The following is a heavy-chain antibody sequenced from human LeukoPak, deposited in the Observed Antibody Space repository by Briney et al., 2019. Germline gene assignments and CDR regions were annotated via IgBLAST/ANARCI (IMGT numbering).Heavy chain of an antibody. CDR2: IVVGSGNT. D-gene: IGHD2-15*01. Sequence: GTSVKVSRKASGFTFTSSAMQWVRQARGQRLEWIGWIVVGSGNTNYAQKFQERVTITRDMSTSTAYMELSSLRSEDTAVYYCAADPCSGGSCYAYYYYYGMDVWGQGTTVTVSS. CDR1: GFTFTSSA. V-gene: IGHV1-58*02. CDR3: AADPCSGGSCYAYYYYYGMDV. J-gene: IGHJ6*02.